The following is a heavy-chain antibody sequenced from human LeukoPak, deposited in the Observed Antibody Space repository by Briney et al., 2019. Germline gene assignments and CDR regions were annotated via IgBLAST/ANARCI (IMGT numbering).Heavy chain of an antibody. CDR3: ARRTFIVGAKYDY. V-gene: IGHV4-61*05. Sequence: PSETLSLTCPVSSGSISTSNYYWGWVRQPPGKALEGIVYIYYSGSTNSNPSLKSRVTISVATSKNQFSLKLSSVTAADTAVYYCARRTFIVGAKYDYWGQGTLVTVSS. J-gene: IGHJ4*02. D-gene: IGHD1-26*01. CDR2: IYYSGST. CDR1: SGSISTSNYY.